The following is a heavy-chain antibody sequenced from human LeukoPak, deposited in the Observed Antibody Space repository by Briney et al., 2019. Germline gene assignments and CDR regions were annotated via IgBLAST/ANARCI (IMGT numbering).Heavy chain of an antibody. CDR3: ARVVYYDSSGYSDY. CDR2: IYTSGST. D-gene: IGHD3-22*01. J-gene: IGHJ4*02. Sequence: SETLSLTCTVSGGSISSYYWSWIRQPAGKGLEWIGRIYTSGSTNYNPSLKSRVPMSVDTSKNQFSLKLSSVTAADTAVYYCARVVYYDSSGYSDYWGQGTLVTVSS. V-gene: IGHV4-4*07. CDR1: GGSISSYY.